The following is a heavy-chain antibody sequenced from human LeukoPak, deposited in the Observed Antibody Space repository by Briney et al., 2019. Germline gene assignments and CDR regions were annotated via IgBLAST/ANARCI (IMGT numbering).Heavy chain of an antibody. J-gene: IGHJ4*02. CDR3: AREGLRYFDWYIDY. V-gene: IGHV3-21*01. CDR1: GFTFSSYS. D-gene: IGHD3-9*01. CDR2: ISSSSSYI. Sequence: PGGSLRLSCAASGFTFSSYSMNWVRQAPGKGLEWVSSISSSSSYIYYADSVKGRFTISRDNSKNTLYLQMNGLRAEDTAVYYCAREGLRYFDWYIDYWGQGTLVTVSS.